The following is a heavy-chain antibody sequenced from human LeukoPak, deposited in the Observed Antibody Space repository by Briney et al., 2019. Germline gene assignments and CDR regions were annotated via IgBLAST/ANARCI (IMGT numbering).Heavy chain of an antibody. CDR3: ATLQLIDY. Sequence: GGSLRLSCAASGFTFSSYAMHWVCQAPGKGLEWVSSISSSSSYIYYADSVKGRFTISRDNAKNSLYLQMNSLRAEDTAVYYCATLQLIDYWGQGTLVTVSS. J-gene: IGHJ4*02. V-gene: IGHV3-21*01. CDR2: ISSSSSYI. CDR1: GFTFSSYA. D-gene: IGHD1-1*01.